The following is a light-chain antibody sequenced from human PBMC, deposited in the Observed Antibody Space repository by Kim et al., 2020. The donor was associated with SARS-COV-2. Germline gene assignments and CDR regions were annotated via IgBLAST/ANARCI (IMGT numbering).Light chain of an antibody. Sequence: SYELTQPPSVSVATGKTARITCGGNNIGSKSVHWYQQKPGQAPVLVIYYDSDRPSGIPERFSGSNSGNTATLTISRVDAGDDADYFCQVLVRSSYHPWV. V-gene: IGLV3-21*04. CDR1: NIGSKS. CDR3: QVLVRSSYHPWV. CDR2: YDS. J-gene: IGLJ3*02.